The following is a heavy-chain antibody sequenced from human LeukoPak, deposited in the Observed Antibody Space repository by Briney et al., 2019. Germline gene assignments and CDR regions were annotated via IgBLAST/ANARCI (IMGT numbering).Heavy chain of an antibody. CDR2: IVVGSGNT. V-gene: IGHV1-58*02. CDR3: AAVPPPKTIAVAGTEH. D-gene: IGHD6-19*01. Sequence: ASVKVSCKASGFTFTSSAMQWVRQARGQRLEWIGWIVVGSGNTNYAQKFQERVTITRDMSTSTAYMELSSLRSEDTAVYYCAAVPPPKTIAVAGTEHWGQGTLVTVSS. CDR1: GFTFTSSA. J-gene: IGHJ4*02.